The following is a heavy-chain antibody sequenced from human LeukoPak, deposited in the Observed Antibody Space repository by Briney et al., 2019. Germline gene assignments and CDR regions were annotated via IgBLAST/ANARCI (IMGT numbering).Heavy chain of an antibody. V-gene: IGHV3-11*06. CDR3: ARLKYGSPQH. Sequence: GGSLRLSCAASGFTFGDYYMSWFRQAPGKGLEWVSYISTSGSYTIHTDSVKGRFTISRDDAKNSLYLQMNSLRVEDTAVYYCARLKYGSPQHWGQGTLVTVSS. CDR1: GFTFGDYY. CDR2: ISTSGSYT. D-gene: IGHD1-26*01. J-gene: IGHJ1*01.